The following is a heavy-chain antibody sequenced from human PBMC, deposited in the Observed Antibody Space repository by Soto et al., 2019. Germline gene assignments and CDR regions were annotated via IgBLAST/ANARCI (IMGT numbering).Heavy chain of an antibody. CDR3: ARDSEAFDI. Sequence: PGGSLRLSCAASGFTFSSYAMHWVRQAPGKGLEWVAVISYDGSNKYYADSVKGRFTISRDNSKNTLYLQMNSLRAEDTAVYYCARDSEAFDIWGQGTMVT. J-gene: IGHJ3*02. V-gene: IGHV3-30-3*01. CDR1: GFTFSSYA. CDR2: ISYDGSNK.